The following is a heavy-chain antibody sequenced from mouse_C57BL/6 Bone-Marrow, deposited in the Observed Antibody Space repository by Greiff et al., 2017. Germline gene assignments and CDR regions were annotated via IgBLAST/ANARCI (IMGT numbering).Heavy chain of an antibody. CDR1: GYTFTSYW. CDR3: AIGGYSNFFAY. V-gene: IGHV1-74*01. J-gene: IGHJ3*01. Sequence: QVQLQQPGAELVKPGASVKVSCKASGYTFTSYWMHWVKQRPGQGLEWIGRIHPSDSDTNYNQKFKGKATLTVDNSSSTAYMQLSSLTSEDSAVYYCAIGGYSNFFAYWGQGTLVTVSA. D-gene: IGHD2-5*01. CDR2: IHPSDSDT.